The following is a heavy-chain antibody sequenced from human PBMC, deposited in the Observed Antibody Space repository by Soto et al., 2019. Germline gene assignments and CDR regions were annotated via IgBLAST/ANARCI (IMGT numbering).Heavy chain of an antibody. J-gene: IGHJ3*02. CDR3: ARGQHILPLDAFDI. D-gene: IGHD2-21*01. V-gene: IGHV4-61*01. Sequence: SETLSLTCTVSGGSVSSASFSWCLIRQPPGKGLEWIGYIYYSGSTNYNPSLKSRVTISVDTSKNQFSLKLSSVTAADTAVYYCARGQHILPLDAFDIWGQGTMVT. CDR2: IYYSGST. CDR1: GGSVSSASFS.